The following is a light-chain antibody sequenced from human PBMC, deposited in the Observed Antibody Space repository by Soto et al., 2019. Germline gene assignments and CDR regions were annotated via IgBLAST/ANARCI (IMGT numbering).Light chain of an antibody. CDR1: SSDVGAYNF. CDR3: SSYTTTSTYV. CDR2: DVG. Sequence: QSALTQPASVSGSPGQSITISCTGTSSDVGAYNFVSWYQQHPGKAPKLMVYDVGNRPSGVSNRFSGSKSGNTASLTISGLQAEDEADSYCSSYTTTSTYVFGTGTKLTV. J-gene: IGLJ1*01. V-gene: IGLV2-14*01.